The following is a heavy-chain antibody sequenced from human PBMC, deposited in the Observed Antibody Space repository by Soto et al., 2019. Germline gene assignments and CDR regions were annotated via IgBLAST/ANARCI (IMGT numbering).Heavy chain of an antibody. CDR3: ARDLGFGELLWPERQGGGFDY. V-gene: IGHV3-30-3*01. CDR1: GFTFSSYA. J-gene: IGHJ4*02. Sequence: QVQLVESGGGVVQPGRSLRLSCAASGFTFSSYAMHWVRQAPGKGLEWVAVISYDGSNKYYADSVKGRFTISRDNSKNTLYLQMNSRRAEETAGYYCARDLGFGELLWPERQGGGFDYWGQGTLVTVSS. CDR2: ISYDGSNK. D-gene: IGHD3-10*01.